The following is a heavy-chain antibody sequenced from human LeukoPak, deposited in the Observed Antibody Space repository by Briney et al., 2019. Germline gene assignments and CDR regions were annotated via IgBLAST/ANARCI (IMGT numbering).Heavy chain of an antibody. V-gene: IGHV1-46*01. CDR3: AREEFAYYSFDY. Sequence: ASVKVTCKASGYTFTSYYMHWVRQAPGQGLEWMGIINPSGGSTSYAQKFQGRVTMTRDTSTSTVYMELSSLRSEDTAVYYCAREEFAYYSFDYWGQGTLVTVSS. CDR1: GYTFTSYY. D-gene: IGHD2-21*01. J-gene: IGHJ4*02. CDR2: INPSGGST.